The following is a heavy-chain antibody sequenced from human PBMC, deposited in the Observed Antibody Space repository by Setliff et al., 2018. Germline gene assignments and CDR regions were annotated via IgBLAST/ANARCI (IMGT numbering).Heavy chain of an antibody. CDR1: GGSISSGSYY. D-gene: IGHD3-3*01. CDR2: IYYSGST. CDR3: ARRETYYNFWSGYYAY. J-gene: IGHJ4*02. V-gene: IGHV4-39*07. Sequence: LSLTCTVSGGSISSGSYYWGWIRQPPGKGLEWIGSIYYSGSTYYNPSPKSRVTISVDTSKNQFSLKLSSVTAADTAVYYCARRETYYNFWSGYYAYWGQGTLVTVPS.